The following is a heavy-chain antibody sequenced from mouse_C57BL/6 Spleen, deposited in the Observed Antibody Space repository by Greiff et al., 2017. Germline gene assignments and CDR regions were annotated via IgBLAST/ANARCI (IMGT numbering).Heavy chain of an antibody. V-gene: IGHV1-80*01. CDR3: ASYYYGSSYWYFDV. J-gene: IGHJ1*03. D-gene: IGHD1-1*01. CDR1: GYAFSSYW. CDR2: IYPGDGDT. Sequence: QVHVKQSGAELVKPGASVKISCKASGYAFSSYWMNWVKQRPGKGLEWIGQIYPGDGDTNYNGKFKGKATLTADKSSSTAYMQLSSLTSEDSAVYFCASYYYGSSYWYFDVWGTGTTVTVSS.